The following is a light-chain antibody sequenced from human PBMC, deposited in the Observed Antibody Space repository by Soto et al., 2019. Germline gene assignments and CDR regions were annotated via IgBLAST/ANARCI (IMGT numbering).Light chain of an antibody. CDR1: QSLLHSNGSHY. CDR2: LGS. CDR3: MQALQTPT. J-gene: IGKJ3*01. Sequence: DIVMTQSPLSLPVTPGEPASISCRSSQSLLHSNGSHYLDWYLQKPGQSPQLLISLGSHRASGVPDRFSGSGSGTDFTLKISRVEAEDVGVYYCMQALQTPTFGPGTKVDIK. V-gene: IGKV2-28*01.